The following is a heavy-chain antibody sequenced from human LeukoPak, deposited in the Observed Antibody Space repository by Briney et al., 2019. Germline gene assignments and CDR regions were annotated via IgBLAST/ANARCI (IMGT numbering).Heavy chain of an antibody. CDR3: VKARGSGNTRYYYMDL. CDR1: GFSFGYYA. D-gene: IGHD3-16*01. V-gene: IGHV3-23*01. J-gene: IGHJ6*03. CDR2: ISGTGAGT. Sequence: PGGSLRLSCAASGFSFGYYAMSWVRQAPGKGLEWVSAISGTGAGTYYADSVKGRLTVSRDNSKNTLWLQMNNVTAEDTAVYYWVKARGSGNTRYYYMDLGGKGTTVTVSS.